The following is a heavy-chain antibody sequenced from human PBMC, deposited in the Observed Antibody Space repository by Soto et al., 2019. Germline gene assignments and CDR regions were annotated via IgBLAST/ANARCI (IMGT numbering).Heavy chain of an antibody. J-gene: IGHJ2*01. Sequence: SETLSLTCTVSGFSSNGYYYNWIRQAPGQGLEWLGNIYSSGTTKYNPSLKSRVTISVDTSKTQFSLQLSSVTAADTAIYYCARARVSAFWYFDLWGRGTLVTVSS. V-gene: IGHV4-59*01. D-gene: IGHD2-21*01. CDR2: IYSSGTT. CDR3: ARARVSAFWYFDL. CDR1: GFSSNGYY.